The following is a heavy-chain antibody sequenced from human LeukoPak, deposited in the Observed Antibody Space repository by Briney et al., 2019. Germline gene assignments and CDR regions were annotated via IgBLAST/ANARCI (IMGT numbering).Heavy chain of an antibody. Sequence: PSGTLSLTCAVSGDSISDKYWWRWVRQFPDKGLEWIGEVYRSGGTSYNPSLKSRVTVSIDYSKNQFSLNLRSVTAADTAIYYCGRHANGDSSAAFDLWGQGTMVFVSS. CDR2: VYRSGGT. CDR1: GDSISDKYW. J-gene: IGHJ3*01. CDR3: GRHANGDSSAAFDL. D-gene: IGHD2-8*01. V-gene: IGHV4-4*02.